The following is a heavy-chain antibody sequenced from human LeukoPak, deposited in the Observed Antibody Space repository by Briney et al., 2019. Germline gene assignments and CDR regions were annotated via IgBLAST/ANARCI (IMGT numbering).Heavy chain of an antibody. CDR3: ATGSQYNWNLWYYYYDMDV. CDR1: GFTFSSYS. Sequence: GGSLRLSCAASGFTFSSYSMHWVRQAPGKGLEWVAVISYDGSNKYYADSVKGRFTISRDNSKNPLYLQMNSLRAEDTAVYYCATGSQYNWNLWYYYYDMDVWGQGTTVTVSS. V-gene: IGHV3-30*04. CDR2: ISYDGSNK. J-gene: IGHJ6*02. D-gene: IGHD1-1*01.